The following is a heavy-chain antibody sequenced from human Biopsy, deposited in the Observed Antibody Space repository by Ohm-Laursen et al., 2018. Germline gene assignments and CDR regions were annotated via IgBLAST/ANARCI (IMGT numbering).Heavy chain of an antibody. CDR3: ASLGLVWFGELLSVPFGMDV. V-gene: IGHV3-21*01. J-gene: IGHJ6*02. CDR2: ITSRSGYK. CDR1: GFIFSDYK. Sequence: SLRLSCAASGFIFSDYKMNWVRQPPGKGLEWVSSITSRSGYKYYADSVKGRFTISRDNAKNSLYLQMNSLRAEDTAVYFCASLGLVWFGELLSVPFGMDVWGQGTTVTVSS. D-gene: IGHD3-10*01.